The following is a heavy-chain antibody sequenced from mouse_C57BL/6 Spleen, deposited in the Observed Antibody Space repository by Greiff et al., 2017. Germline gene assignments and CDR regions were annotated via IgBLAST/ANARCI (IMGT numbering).Heavy chain of an antibody. CDR3: ARGYDSSWFAY. CDR1: GYTFTSYW. Sequence: QVQLQQPGAELVMPGASVKLSCKASGYTFTSYWMHWVKQRPGQGLEWIGEIDPSDSYTNYNQKFKGKSTLTVDTSSSSAYMQLSSLTSEDSAVYYCARGYDSSWFAYWGQGTLVTVSA. D-gene: IGHD2-4*01. CDR2: IDPSDSYT. V-gene: IGHV1-69*01. J-gene: IGHJ3*01.